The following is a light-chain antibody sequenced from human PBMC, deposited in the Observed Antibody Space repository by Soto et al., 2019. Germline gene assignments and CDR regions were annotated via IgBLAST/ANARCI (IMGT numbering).Light chain of an antibody. CDR1: QGIRNF. V-gene: IGKV1-27*01. J-gene: IGKJ4*01. CDR3: QSYDSPPLT. Sequence: DIQMTQSPSSLSASVGDRVTITCRASQGIRNFLAWYQQKPGKVPKLLIYAASTLQSGVPYRFSGSGSGTDFTLTISSLQPVDAETYYFQSYDSPPLTFGGGTNVEIK. CDR2: AAS.